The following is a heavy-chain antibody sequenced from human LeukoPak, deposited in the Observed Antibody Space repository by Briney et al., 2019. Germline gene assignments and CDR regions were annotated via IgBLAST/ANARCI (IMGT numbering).Heavy chain of an antibody. CDR1: GFTFSHAW. CDR3: AKSPRSAADNWFDP. D-gene: IGHD6-13*01. V-gene: IGHV3-23*01. J-gene: IGHJ5*02. Sequence: GGSLRLSCAGSGFTFSHAWMNWVRQAPGKGLEWVSGISAGGGSTYYADSVKGRFTISRDNSKNTLYLQMNGLTVEDTAVYYCAKSPRSAADNWFDPWGQGTLVTVSS. CDR2: ISAGGGST.